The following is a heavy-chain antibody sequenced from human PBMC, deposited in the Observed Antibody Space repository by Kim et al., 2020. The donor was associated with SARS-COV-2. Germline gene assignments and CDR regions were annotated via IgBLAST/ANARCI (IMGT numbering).Heavy chain of an antibody. CDR3: AKDYGYCSGGSCFSSDYFDY. Sequence: GGSLRLSCAASGFTFDDYAMHWVRQAPGKGLEWVSLISGDGGSTYYADSVKGRFTISRDNSKNSLYLQMNSLRTEDTALYYCAKDYGYCSGGSCFSSDYFDYWGQGTLVTVSS. CDR2: ISGDGGST. J-gene: IGHJ4*02. D-gene: IGHD2-15*01. CDR1: GFTFDDYA. V-gene: IGHV3-43*02.